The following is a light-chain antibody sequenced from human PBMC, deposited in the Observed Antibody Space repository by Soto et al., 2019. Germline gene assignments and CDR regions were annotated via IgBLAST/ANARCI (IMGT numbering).Light chain of an antibody. CDR3: AAGDDSLNGPV. J-gene: IGLJ2*01. Sequence: QSVLTQPPSVSEAPRQRVTISCSGSSSNIGNNAVNWYQQLPGKAPKLLIYYDDLLPSGVSDRFSGSKSGTSASLAISGLQSEDEADYYCAAGDDSLNGPVFGGGTQLTVL. CDR1: SSNIGNNA. V-gene: IGLV1-36*01. CDR2: YDD.